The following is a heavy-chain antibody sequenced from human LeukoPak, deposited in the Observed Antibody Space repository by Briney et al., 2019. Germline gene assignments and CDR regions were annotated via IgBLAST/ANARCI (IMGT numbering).Heavy chain of an antibody. CDR3: ARAQEYYYDSSGYFNYYDMDV. D-gene: IGHD3-22*01. CDR2: ISYDGSNK. Sequence: PGRSLRLSCAASGFTFSSYAMHWVRQAPGKGLEWVAVISYDGSNKYYADSVKGRFTISRDNSKNTLYLQMNSLRAEDTAVYYCARAQEYYYDSSGYFNYYDMDVWGQGTTVTVSS. CDR1: GFTFSSYA. J-gene: IGHJ6*02. V-gene: IGHV3-30-3*01.